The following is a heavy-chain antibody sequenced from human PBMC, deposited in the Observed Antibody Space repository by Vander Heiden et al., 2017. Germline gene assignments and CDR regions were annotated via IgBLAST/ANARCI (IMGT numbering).Heavy chain of an antibody. Sequence: QLQLQESGPGLVRPSETLSLTCAVSGGAVSSTSYYWDWIRQPPGKGLEWIGTVYYSGSAYDNPSLKSRLTIAVDTAKNQFSMKVTSVTAADTAVYFGARKGAPEAFDIWGQGTMVTVSS. CDR3: ARKGAPEAFDI. CDR2: VYYSGSA. CDR1: GGAVSSTSYY. J-gene: IGHJ3*02. D-gene: IGHD3-16*01. V-gene: IGHV4-39*01.